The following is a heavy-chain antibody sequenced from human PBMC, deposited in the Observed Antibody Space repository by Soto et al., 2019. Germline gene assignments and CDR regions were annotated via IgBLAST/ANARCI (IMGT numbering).Heavy chain of an antibody. Sequence: QVPLVQSGAEVKKPGASVKVSCKASGYTFTGYYMHWVRQAPGQGLEWMGWINPNSGGTNYAQKFQGRVTITADESTSTAYMELSSLRAEDTAVYYCARDPWYYYDSSGYPAGLNDYWGQGTLVTVSS. CDR2: INPNSGGT. CDR3: ARDPWYYYDSSGYPAGLNDY. CDR1: GYTFTGYY. D-gene: IGHD3-22*01. V-gene: IGHV1-2*02. J-gene: IGHJ4*02.